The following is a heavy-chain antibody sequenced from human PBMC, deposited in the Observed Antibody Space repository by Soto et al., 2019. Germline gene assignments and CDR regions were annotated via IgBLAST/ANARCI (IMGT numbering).Heavy chain of an antibody. CDR1: GFTFSNAW. CDR3: STSTAMYSSLSY. J-gene: IGHJ4*02. CDR2: IKSKTDGGTT. D-gene: IGHD6-6*01. V-gene: IGHV3-15*01. Sequence: GGSLRLSCAASGFTFSNAWMSWVRQAPGKGLELVGLIKSKTDGGTTDYAAPVTGRFTISRNDSKNALYLQMNSLKTEDAAVYYCSTSTAMYSSLSYWGQGTLVTVSS.